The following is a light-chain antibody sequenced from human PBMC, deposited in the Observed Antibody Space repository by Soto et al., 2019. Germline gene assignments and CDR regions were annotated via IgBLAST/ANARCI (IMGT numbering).Light chain of an antibody. Sequence: EIVLTQSPATLSLSPGERATLSCRASQSLSSYLAWYQQRRGQAPRLLIYDASRRATGIPARFSGSGSGTDFTLSISSLEPEDFAVYYCQQRSDWPLTFVGGTKVEIK. CDR1: QSLSSY. J-gene: IGKJ4*01. CDR3: QQRSDWPLT. V-gene: IGKV3-11*01. CDR2: DAS.